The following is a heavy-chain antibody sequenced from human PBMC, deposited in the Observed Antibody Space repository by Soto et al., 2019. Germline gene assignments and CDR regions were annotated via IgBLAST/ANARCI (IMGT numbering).Heavy chain of an antibody. CDR1: GFTFDDYA. CDR3: ARDPSVTAIGRADH. D-gene: IGHD5-18*01. Sequence: GGSLRLSCVVSGFTFDDYAMHWVRQAPGGGLEWVSGINWNSAVIGYADSVKGRFTISRDNAKNALYLQMTSLRSEDTALYYCARDPSVTAIGRADHWGQGT. V-gene: IGHV3-9*01. CDR2: INWNSAVI. J-gene: IGHJ4*02.